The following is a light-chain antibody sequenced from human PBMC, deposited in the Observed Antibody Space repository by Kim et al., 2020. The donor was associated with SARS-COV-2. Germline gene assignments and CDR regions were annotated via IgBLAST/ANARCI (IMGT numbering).Light chain of an antibody. CDR3: NCRDSSGNHWV. CDR1: SLRSYY. V-gene: IGLV3-19*01. Sequence: SSELTQDPAVSVALGQTVRITCQGDSLRSYYASWYQQKPGQAPVLVIYGKNNRPSGIPDRFSGSYSGNTASLTITGAQAVDEADYYCNCRDSSGNHWVFGGGTQLTVL. J-gene: IGLJ3*02. CDR2: GKN.